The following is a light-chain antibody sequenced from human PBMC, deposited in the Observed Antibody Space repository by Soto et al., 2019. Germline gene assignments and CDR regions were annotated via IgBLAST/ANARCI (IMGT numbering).Light chain of an antibody. Sequence: DIVMTQSPLSLPVTPGEPASISCSSSQSLLQSNGYNYLDWYLQKPGQSPQLLIYFGSYRASGVPARFSGSGSGTDFTLKIRRVEAEDVGVYYCMQSQQSPPTFGQGTKVEI. CDR1: QSLLQSNGYNY. CDR2: FGS. CDR3: MQSQQSPPT. V-gene: IGKV2-28*01. J-gene: IGKJ1*01.